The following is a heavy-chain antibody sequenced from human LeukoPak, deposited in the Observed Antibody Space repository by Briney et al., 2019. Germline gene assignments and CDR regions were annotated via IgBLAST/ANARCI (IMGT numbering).Heavy chain of an antibody. Sequence: EPGMSLRLSCAGSGFIFNNYAMHWVRQPPGKGLEWVSGISWNSGSIDYEDSVKGRFTISRDNAKNSLYLQMDSLRVEDTAFYYCAKDNRRHYTSGPNPDSLHWGQGALVTVSS. J-gene: IGHJ4*02. CDR1: GFIFNNYA. CDR2: ISWNSGSI. V-gene: IGHV3-9*01. CDR3: AKDNRRHYTSGPNPDSLH. D-gene: IGHD6-19*01.